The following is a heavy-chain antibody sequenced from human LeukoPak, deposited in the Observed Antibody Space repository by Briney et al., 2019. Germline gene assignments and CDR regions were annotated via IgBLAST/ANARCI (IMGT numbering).Heavy chain of an antibody. J-gene: IGHJ1*01. CDR2: IYYSGST. V-gene: IGHV4-61*01. CDR1: GGSVSSGSYY. Sequence: SETLSLTCTVSGGSVSSGSYYWTWIRQPPGKGLEWIGYIYYSGSTNYNPSLKSRVTMSVDTSKNQFSLKLSSVTAADTAIYYCAKLGLVGFYSRSLWGQGTLVTVSS. CDR3: AKLGLVGFYSRSL. D-gene: IGHD3-3*01.